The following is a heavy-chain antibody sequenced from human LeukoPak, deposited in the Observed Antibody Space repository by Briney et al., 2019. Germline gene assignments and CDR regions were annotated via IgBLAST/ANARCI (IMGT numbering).Heavy chain of an antibody. D-gene: IGHD3-10*01. V-gene: IGHV4-59*01. CDR2: IYYSGST. CDR1: GGSISSYS. CDR3: AGSGGSRVRGDNWFDP. Sequence: PSETLSLTCTVSGGSISSYSWSWLRLPPGKGLEWIGYIYYSGSTNYNPSLKSQITISVDTSKNQFSLKLSSVTAADTAVYYCAGSGGSRVRGDNWFDPWGQGTLVTVSS. J-gene: IGHJ5*02.